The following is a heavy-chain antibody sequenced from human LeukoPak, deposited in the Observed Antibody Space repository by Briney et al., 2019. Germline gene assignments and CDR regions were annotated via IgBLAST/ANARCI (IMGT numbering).Heavy chain of an antibody. D-gene: IGHD3-3*01. CDR2: ISAYNGNT. V-gene: IGHV1-18*01. CDR3: ARDSRTYYDFWSGSPPFDY. Sequence: ASVKVSCKASGYTFTSYGISWVRQAPGQGLEWMRWISAYNGNTNYAQKLQGRVTMTTDTSTSTAYMELRSLRSDDTAVYYCARDSRTYYDFWSGSPPFDYWGQGTLVTVSS. CDR1: GYTFTSYG. J-gene: IGHJ4*02.